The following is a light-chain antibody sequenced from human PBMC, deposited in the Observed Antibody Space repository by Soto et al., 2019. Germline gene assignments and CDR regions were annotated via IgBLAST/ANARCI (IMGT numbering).Light chain of an antibody. J-gene: IGKJ4*01. CDR2: DAS. Sequence: IALTPSPVTQALNRGERATLSCRASQSVSSYLAWYQQKPGQAPRLLIYDASSRATGIPDRFSGGGSGTDFTLTISRLEPEDFAVYYCQQFSSYPLTFGGGTKVDI. V-gene: IGKV3-20*01. CDR1: QSVSSY. CDR3: QQFSSYPLT.